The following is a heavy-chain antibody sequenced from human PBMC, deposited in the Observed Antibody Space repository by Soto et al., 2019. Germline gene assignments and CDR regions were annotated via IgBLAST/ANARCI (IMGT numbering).Heavy chain of an antibody. CDR3: AKPAGGYSYGHYYGMDV. V-gene: IGHV3-23*01. Sequence: PGESLRLSCAASGFTFSSYAMSWVPQAPGKGLEWVSAISGSGGSTYYADSVKGRFTISRDNSKNTLYLQMNSLRAEDTAVYYCAKPAGGYSYGHYYGMDVWGQGATVTVSS. D-gene: IGHD5-18*01. CDR2: ISGSGGST. J-gene: IGHJ6*02. CDR1: GFTFSSYA.